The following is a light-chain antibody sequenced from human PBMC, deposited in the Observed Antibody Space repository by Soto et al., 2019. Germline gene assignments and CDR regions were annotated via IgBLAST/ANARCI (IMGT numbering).Light chain of an antibody. V-gene: IGKV3-15*01. CDR2: RAS. CDR1: QSVSSN. Sequence: DILMPQSLATLSLSPGGSYTLSCRVSQSVSSNLAWYQQNPGQAPRLLIQRASTRATGIPARFSGSGSGTEFTLTISGLQPDDFATYYCQQYNTFPTWTVGQGNKVDIK. J-gene: IGKJ1*01. CDR3: QQYNTFPTWT.